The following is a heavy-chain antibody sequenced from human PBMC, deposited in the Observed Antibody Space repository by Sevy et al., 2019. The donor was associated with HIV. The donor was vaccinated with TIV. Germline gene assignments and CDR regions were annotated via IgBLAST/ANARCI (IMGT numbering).Heavy chain of an antibody. Sequence: GGSLRLSCVVSGFTFRTYGMSWVRQAPGKGLEWVSSISDSGGETYYADSVKGQFTISRDNSKSTLYLLMNSLRAEDTAIYYCAKRVEYTSSSAYFDLWGRGTLVTVSS. CDR2: ISDSGGET. CDR3: AKRVEYTSSSAYFDL. J-gene: IGHJ2*01. V-gene: IGHV3-23*01. CDR1: GFTFRTYG. D-gene: IGHD6-6*01.